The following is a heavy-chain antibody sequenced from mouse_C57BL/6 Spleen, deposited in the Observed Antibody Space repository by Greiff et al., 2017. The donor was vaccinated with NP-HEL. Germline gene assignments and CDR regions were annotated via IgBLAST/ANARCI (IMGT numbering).Heavy chain of an antibody. Sequence: VQLQQPGAELVKPGASVKLSCKASGYTFTSYWMHWVKQRPGQGLEWIGMIHPNSGSTNYNEKFKSKATLTVDKSSSTAYMQLSSLTSEDSAVYYCARRDSNYGFAYWGQGTLVTVSA. V-gene: IGHV1-64*01. D-gene: IGHD2-5*01. CDR1: GYTFTSYW. CDR3: ARRDSNYGFAY. J-gene: IGHJ3*01. CDR2: IHPNSGST.